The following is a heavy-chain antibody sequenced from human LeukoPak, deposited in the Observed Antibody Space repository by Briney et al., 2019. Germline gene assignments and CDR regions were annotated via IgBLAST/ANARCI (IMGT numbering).Heavy chain of an antibody. CDR2: ISSSGSTI. CDR3: ATRRHIAVALDY. J-gene: IGHJ4*02. Sequence: GGSLRLSCAASGFTFSDYYMSWIRQAPGKGLEWVSYISSSGSTIYYADSVKGRFTISRDNAKNSLYLQMNSLRAEDTAVYYCATRRHIAVALDYWGQGTLVTVSS. D-gene: IGHD6-19*01. V-gene: IGHV3-11*04. CDR1: GFTFSDYY.